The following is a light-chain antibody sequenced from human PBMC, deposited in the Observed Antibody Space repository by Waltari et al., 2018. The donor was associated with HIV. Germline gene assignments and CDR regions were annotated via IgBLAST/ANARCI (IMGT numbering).Light chain of an antibody. CDR2: WAS. CDR1: QSLFYSAKNTNF. V-gene: IGKV4-1*01. Sequence: DVVMPQSPDFLRVSLVERATINCTSRQSLFYSAKNTNFLTWQHVKPQQAPKLLIYWASTRHVGVPGRFSGSCSGADFTLTIDSLQREDVAVYYCQQYYATSGTFGGGT. J-gene: IGKJ2*02. CDR3: QQYYATSGT.